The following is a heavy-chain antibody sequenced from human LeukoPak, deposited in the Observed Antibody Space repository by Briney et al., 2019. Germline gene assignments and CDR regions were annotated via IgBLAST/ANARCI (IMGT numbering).Heavy chain of an antibody. CDR3: ARGKRGYSGYDYWSYFDY. V-gene: IGHV2-5*01. D-gene: IGHD5-12*01. CDR2: IYWNDDK. Sequence: SGPTLVNPTQTLTLTCTFSGFSLSTSGVGVGWIRQPPGKALEWLALIYWNDDKRYSPSLKSRLTITKDTSKNQVVLTMTNMDPVDTATYYCARGKRGYSGYDYWSYFDYWGQGTLVTVSS. CDR1: GFSLSTSGVG. J-gene: IGHJ4*02.